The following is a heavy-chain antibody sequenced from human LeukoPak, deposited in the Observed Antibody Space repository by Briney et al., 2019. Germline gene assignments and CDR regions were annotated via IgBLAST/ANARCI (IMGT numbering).Heavy chain of an antibody. V-gene: IGHV4-39*07. J-gene: IGHJ1*01. CDR2: IYYSGST. D-gene: IGHD1-1*01. CDR3: ASKNNWYAYEYFQH. Sequence: PSETLSLTCTVSGGSISSSSYYWGWIRQPPGKGLEWIGSIYYSGSTYYNPSLKSRVTISVDTFKNQFSLKLSSVTAADTAVYYCASKNNWYAYEYFQHWGQGTLVTVSS. CDR1: GGSISSSSYY.